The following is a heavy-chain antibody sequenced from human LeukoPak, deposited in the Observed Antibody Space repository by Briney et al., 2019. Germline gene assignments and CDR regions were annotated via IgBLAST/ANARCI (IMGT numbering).Heavy chain of an antibody. CDR3: AKDLMVRGVITSFDY. D-gene: IGHD3-10*01. CDR2: ISGSGGST. J-gene: IGHJ4*02. V-gene: IGHV3-23*01. CDR1: GFTFTYAW. Sequence: GGSLRLSCAASGFTFTYAWMSWVRQAPGKGLEWVSAISGSGGSTYYAGSVKGRFTISRDNSKNTLYLQMNSLRAEGTAVYYCAKDLMVRGVITSFDYWGQGTLVTVSS.